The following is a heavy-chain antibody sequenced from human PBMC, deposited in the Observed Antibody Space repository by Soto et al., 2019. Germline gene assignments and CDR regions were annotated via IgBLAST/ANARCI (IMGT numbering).Heavy chain of an antibody. D-gene: IGHD3-10*01. CDR2: ISSSSSYI. J-gene: IGHJ4*02. Sequence: GGSLRLSCAASGFTFGSYSMNWVRQAPGKGLEWVSSISSSSSYIYYADSVKGRFTISRDNAKNSLYLQMNSLRAEDTAVYYCARGRYYGSGSHLSGWFDYWGQGTLVTVSS. CDR1: GFTFGSYS. V-gene: IGHV3-21*01. CDR3: ARGRYYGSGSHLSGWFDY.